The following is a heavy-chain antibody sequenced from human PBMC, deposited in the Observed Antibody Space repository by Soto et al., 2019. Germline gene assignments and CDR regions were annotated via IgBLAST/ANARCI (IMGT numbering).Heavy chain of an antibody. CDR1: GYSFTSYW. J-gene: IGHJ6*02. D-gene: IGHD2-2*01. Sequence: GESLKISCKGSGYSFTSYWISWVRQMPGKGLEWMGRIDPSDSYTNYSPSLQGHVTISADKSISTAYLQWSSLKASDTAMYYCARGAVVVPAAKANYYYYGMDVWGQGTTVTVSS. V-gene: IGHV5-10-1*01. CDR3: ARGAVVVPAAKANYYYYGMDV. CDR2: IDPSDSYT.